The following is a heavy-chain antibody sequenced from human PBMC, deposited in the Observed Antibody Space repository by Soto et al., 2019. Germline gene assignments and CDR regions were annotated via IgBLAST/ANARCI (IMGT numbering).Heavy chain of an antibody. Sequence: PSETLSLTCAVSGASISSSNWWTWVRQSPGKGLEWIGEIYHSGDINTNPSLKSRITTSIDKSKNLFSLRLSSVTAADTAVYYGTTKPGGLNFGFKDWGQGALVTVSS. J-gene: IGHJ4*02. D-gene: IGHD3-10*01. CDR2: IYHSGDI. V-gene: IGHV4-4*02. CDR1: GASISSSNW. CDR3: TTKPGGLNFGFKD.